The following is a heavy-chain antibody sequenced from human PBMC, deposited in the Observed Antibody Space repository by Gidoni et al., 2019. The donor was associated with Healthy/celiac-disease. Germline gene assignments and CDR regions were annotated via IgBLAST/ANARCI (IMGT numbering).Heavy chain of an antibody. V-gene: IGHV3-23*01. D-gene: IGHD4-17*01. Sequence: EVQLLASGGGLVQPGGSLRRPCEAAGCTFSRHAMSWCRQAPGKGLEWFSAIIGRGGSTYSADSVKGRFTTSRDNSKNTLYLQITSLRADDTAVYYCAKDLSLGFYVDYVGPIAYWGQGTLVTVSS. CDR1: GCTFSRHA. CDR3: AKDLSLGFYVDYVGPIAY. J-gene: IGHJ4*02. CDR2: IIGRGGST.